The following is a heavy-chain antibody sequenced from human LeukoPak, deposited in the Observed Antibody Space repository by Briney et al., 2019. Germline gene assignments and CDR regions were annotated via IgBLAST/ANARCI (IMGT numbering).Heavy chain of an antibody. CDR3: ASLYYDILTGYLDAFDI. D-gene: IGHD3-9*01. Sequence: GGSLRLSCAASGFTFSDYYMSWIRQAPGKGLEWVSYISSSGSTIYYADSVKGRFTISRDNAKNSLYLQMNSLRAEDTAVYYCASLYYDILTGYLDAFDIWGQGTMVTVSS. V-gene: IGHV3-11*04. CDR2: ISSSGSTI. J-gene: IGHJ3*02. CDR1: GFTFSDYY.